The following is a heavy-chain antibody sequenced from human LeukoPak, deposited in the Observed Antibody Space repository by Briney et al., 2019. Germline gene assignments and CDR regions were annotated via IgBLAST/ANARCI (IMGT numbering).Heavy chain of an antibody. CDR2: SSSSSSYI. V-gene: IGHV3-21*01. Sequence: PGGSLRLSCAASGFTFSSYSMNWVRQAPGKGLEWVSSSSSSSSYIYYADSVKGRFTISRDNAKNSLYLQMNSLRAEDTAVYYCARDRGWPQNRKDGDDYWGQGTLVTVSS. CDR3: ARDRGWPQNRKDGDDY. J-gene: IGHJ4*02. D-gene: IGHD5-24*01. CDR1: GFTFSSYS.